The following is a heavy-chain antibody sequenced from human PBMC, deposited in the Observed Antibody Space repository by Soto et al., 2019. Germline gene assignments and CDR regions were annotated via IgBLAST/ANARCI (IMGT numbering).Heavy chain of an antibody. CDR1: GGSISSTAYY. V-gene: IGHV4-39*01. CDR2: MLYSGST. Sequence: SETLSLTCTVSGGSISSTAYYWGWIRQPPGKGLEWIGSMLYSGSTYYSPSLKSRVTIYVDTSKSQFSLRLSSVTAADTAVYYCARVLDSSGYNYFDYWGQGTLVTVSS. J-gene: IGHJ4*02. CDR3: ARVLDSSGYNYFDY. D-gene: IGHD3-22*01.